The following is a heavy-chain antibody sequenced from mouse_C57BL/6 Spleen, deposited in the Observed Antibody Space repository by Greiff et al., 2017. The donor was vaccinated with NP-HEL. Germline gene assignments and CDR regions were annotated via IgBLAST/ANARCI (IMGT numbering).Heavy chain of an antibody. V-gene: IGHV14-2*01. J-gene: IGHJ2*01. CDR2: IDPEDGET. Sequence: EVQLQQSGAELVKPGASVKLSCTASGFNIKDYYMHWVKQRTEQGLEWIGRIDPEDGETKYAQKFQGKATITADTSSNTAYLQLSSLTSEDTAVYYCARWDGSFDYWGQGTTLTVSS. CDR1: GFNIKDYY. D-gene: IGHD1-1*01. CDR3: ARWDGSFDY.